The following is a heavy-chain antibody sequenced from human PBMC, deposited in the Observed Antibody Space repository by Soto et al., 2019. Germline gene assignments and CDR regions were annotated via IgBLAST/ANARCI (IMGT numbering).Heavy chain of an antibody. CDR2: ISSSSSYI. D-gene: IGHD3-3*01. V-gene: IGHV3-21*01. CDR1: GFTFSSYS. CDR3: ASGTPYYDFWSGYYLVY. Sequence: PGGSLRLSCAASGFTFSSYSMNWVRQAPGKGLEWVSSISSSSSYIYYADSVKGRFTISRDNAKNSLYLQMNSLRAEDTAVYYCASGTPYYDFWSGYYLVYWGQGTLVTVSS. J-gene: IGHJ4*02.